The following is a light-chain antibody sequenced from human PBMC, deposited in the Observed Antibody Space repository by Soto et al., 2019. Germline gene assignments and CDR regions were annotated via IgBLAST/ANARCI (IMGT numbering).Light chain of an antibody. V-gene: IGLV2-11*01. CDR2: DVS. CDR1: SSDVGGYHY. Sequence: QSALTQPRSVSGSPGHSVTISCTGTSSDVGGYHYVSWYQQHPGKAPKRMIYDVSKRPSGVPDRFSGSKSGNTASLTISGLQAEDEADYYCCSYAGSTYVFGTGTKVTVL. CDR3: CSYAGSTYV. J-gene: IGLJ1*01.